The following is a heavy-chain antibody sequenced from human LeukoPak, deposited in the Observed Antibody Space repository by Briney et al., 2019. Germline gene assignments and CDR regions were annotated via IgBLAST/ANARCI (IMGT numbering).Heavy chain of an antibody. CDR3: ARYSGSCYNS. D-gene: IGHD2-15*01. J-gene: IGHJ4*02. V-gene: IGHV3-64*01. Sequence: GGSLRLSCAASGFTFSTYAMHWVRQGPGKRLEYVAAISTNGDGTYYANSVRGRFTISRDNSKNTLYLQMGSLRAEDMAVYYCARYSGSCYNSWGQGTLATVSS. CDR2: ISTNGDGT. CDR1: GFTFSTYA.